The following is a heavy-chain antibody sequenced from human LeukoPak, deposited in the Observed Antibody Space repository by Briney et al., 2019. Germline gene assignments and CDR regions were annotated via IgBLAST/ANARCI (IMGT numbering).Heavy chain of an antibody. CDR3: ATGHITGGTGFDY. Sequence: ASVKISCKVSGYTSTDYYVHWVQQAPGKGLEWMGLIDPEDGETIYAEEFQGRVSITADTSTDTAYMELSSLRFDDTAVYYCATGHITGGTGFDYWGRGTLVTVSS. CDR1: GYTSTDYY. J-gene: IGHJ4*02. V-gene: IGHV1-69-2*01. CDR2: IDPEDGET. D-gene: IGHD1-20*01.